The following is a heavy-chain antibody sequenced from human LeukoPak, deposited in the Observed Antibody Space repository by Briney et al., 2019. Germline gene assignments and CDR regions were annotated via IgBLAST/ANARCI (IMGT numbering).Heavy chain of an antibody. V-gene: IGHV3-23*01. D-gene: IGHD2-2*01. CDR3: AKGGQLLAWYYYMDV. CDR1: GFTFSSYA. CDR2: ISGSGDIT. J-gene: IGHJ6*03. Sequence: PGGSLRLSCAASGFTFSSYAMSWVRQAPGKGLEWVSPISGSGDITYYADSVKGRFTISRDNSKNTLYLQMNSLRAEDTAVYYCAKGGQLLAWYYYMDVWGKGTTVTVSS.